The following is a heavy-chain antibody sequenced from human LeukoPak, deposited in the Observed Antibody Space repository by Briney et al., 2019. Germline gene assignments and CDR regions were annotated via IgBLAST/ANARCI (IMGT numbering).Heavy chain of an antibody. Sequence: GSLRLSCAASGFTFSSSSMNWVRQAPGKGLEWIGEINHSGSTNYNPSLKSRVTISVDTSKNQFSLKLSSVTAADTAVYYCARRRWWELHTYNWFDPWGQGTLVTVSS. CDR1: GFTFSSSS. CDR2: INHSGST. CDR3: ARRRWWELHTYNWFDP. V-gene: IGHV4-34*01. D-gene: IGHD2-15*01. J-gene: IGHJ5*02.